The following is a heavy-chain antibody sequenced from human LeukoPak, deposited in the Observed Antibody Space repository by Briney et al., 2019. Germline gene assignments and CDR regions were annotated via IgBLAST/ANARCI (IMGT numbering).Heavy chain of an antibody. D-gene: IGHD2-2*01. CDR3: ARVQGYCSSTSCYDPDDAFDI. V-gene: IGHV1-69*05. CDR2: IIPIFGTA. Sequence: SVKVSCKASGGTFSSYAISWVRQAPGQGLEWMGRIIPIFGTANYAQKFQGRVTITTDESTSTAYMELSSLRSEDTAVYYCARVQGYCSSTSCYDPDDAFDIWGQGTMATVSS. J-gene: IGHJ3*02. CDR1: GGTFSSYA.